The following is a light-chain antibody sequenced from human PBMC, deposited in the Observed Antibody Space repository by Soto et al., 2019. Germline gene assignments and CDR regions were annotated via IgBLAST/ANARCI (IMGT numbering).Light chain of an antibody. CDR2: DVY. J-gene: IGLJ3*02. V-gene: IGLV2-11*01. CDR1: NSDVGGYDY. CDR3: CSYAGDSWV. Sequence: QSALTQPRSVSGSPGQSGTISCTGTNSDVGGYDYVSWYQQHPGKAPKLIVYDVYKRPTGVPDRISGSKSGNTASLTISGLQAEDEADYYCCSYAGDSWVFGGGTQLTVL.